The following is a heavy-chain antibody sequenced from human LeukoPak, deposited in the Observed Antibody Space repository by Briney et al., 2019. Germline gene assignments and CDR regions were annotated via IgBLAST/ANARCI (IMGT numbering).Heavy chain of an antibody. CDR2: IYSRGT. CDR3: ARDSGTTGEVKFDP. V-gene: IGHV4-4*07. CDR1: GGSISSYY. Sequence: SETLSLTCTVSGGSISSYYLSWIRQPAGEGLEWIGGIYSRGTTYNPPLKSRVTMSSDTSRNHVSLTLNSVTAADTAVYYCARDSGTTGEVKFDPWGQGTLVTVSS. D-gene: IGHD3-10*01. J-gene: IGHJ5*02.